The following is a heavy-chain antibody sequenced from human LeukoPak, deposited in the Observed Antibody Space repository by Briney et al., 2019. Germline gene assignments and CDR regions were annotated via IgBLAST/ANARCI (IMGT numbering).Heavy chain of an antibody. D-gene: IGHD7-27*01. CDR3: ARDLPWGYFDY. V-gene: IGHV3-23*01. J-gene: IGHJ4*02. CDR1: GFTFSSYA. Sequence: GGSLRLSCAASGFTFSSYAMTWVRQAPGKGLDWVSTISGSGGSTFYAESVKGRFTISRDNSKNTLYLQLNSLRVEDTAVYYCARDLPWGYFDYWGQGTLVTVSS. CDR2: ISGSGGST.